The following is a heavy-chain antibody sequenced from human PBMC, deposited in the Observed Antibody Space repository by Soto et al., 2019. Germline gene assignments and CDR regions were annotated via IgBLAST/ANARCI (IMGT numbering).Heavy chain of an antibody. D-gene: IGHD5-12*01. V-gene: IGHV3-7*05. CDR1: GFTFSSYW. CDR2: IKQDGSEK. Sequence: GGSLRLSCAASGFTFSSYWMSWVRQAPGKGLEWVANIKQDGSEKYYVDSVKGRFTISRDNAKNSLYLQMNSLRAEDTAVYYCARPRHPYIRTWNFDYWGQGTLVTVSS. J-gene: IGHJ4*02. CDR3: ARPRHPYIRTWNFDY.